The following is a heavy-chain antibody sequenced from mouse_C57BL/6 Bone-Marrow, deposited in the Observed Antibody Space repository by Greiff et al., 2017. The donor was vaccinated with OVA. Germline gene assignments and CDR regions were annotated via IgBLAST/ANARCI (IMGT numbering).Heavy chain of an antibody. CDR2: IDPSDSET. J-gene: IGHJ4*01. Sequence: VQLQQPGAELVRPGSSVKLSCKASGYTFTSYWMHWVKLRPIQGLEWIGNIDPSDSETHYNQKFKDKATLTVDKSSSTAYMQLSSLTSEDSAVYYCARWGWLLRGMDYWGQGTSVTVSS. D-gene: IGHD2-3*01. V-gene: IGHV1-52*01. CDR3: ARWGWLLRGMDY. CDR1: GYTFTSYW.